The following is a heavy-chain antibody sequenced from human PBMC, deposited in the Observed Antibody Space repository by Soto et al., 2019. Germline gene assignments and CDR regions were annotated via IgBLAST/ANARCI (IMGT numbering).Heavy chain of an antibody. V-gene: IGHV1-3*01. J-gene: IGHJ4*01. CDR1: GYMFTKSA. CDR3: ARDGVAAGNINFDY. Sequence: ASVKVSCKASGYMFTKSAMHWVRQAPGQRLEWMGWISGDSGNTKYSPKLQDRVTITRDTSASTAYMELSSLRSEDTALYYCARDGVAAGNINFDYWGQGPLVTVS. D-gene: IGHD6-19*01. CDR2: ISGDSGNT.